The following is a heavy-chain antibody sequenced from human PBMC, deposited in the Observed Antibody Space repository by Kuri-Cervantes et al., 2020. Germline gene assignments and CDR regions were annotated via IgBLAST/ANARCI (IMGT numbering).Heavy chain of an antibody. J-gene: IGHJ3*02. D-gene: IGHD3-10*01. CDR1: GYTFTSYG. Sequence: ASVKVSCKASGYTFTSYGISWVRQAPGKGLEWMGGFDPEDGETIYAQKFQGRVTMTEDTSTDTAYMELSSLRSEDTAVYYCARGGVRGVIDGFDIWGQGTMVTVSS. V-gene: IGHV1-24*01. CDR3: ARGGVRGVIDGFDI. CDR2: FDPEDGET.